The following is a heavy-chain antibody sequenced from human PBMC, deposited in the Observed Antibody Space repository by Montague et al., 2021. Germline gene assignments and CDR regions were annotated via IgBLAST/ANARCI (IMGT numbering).Heavy chain of an antibody. J-gene: IGHJ4*02. CDR1: GFRFDDYT. D-gene: IGHD3-10*01. CDR3: AKEKGIALVRGLDY. Sequence: SLRLSCAASGFRFDDYTMHWVRQVPGKGLEWVSGISWNSNTIDYVDSVKGRFTISRDHAKNSLYLEMNSLRAEDTALYFCAKEKGIALVRGLDYWGQGTLVTVSS. CDR2: ISWNSNTI. V-gene: IGHV3-9*01.